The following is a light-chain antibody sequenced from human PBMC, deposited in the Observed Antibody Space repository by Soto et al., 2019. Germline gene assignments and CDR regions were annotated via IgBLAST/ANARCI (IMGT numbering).Light chain of an antibody. CDR1: QSFSGTY. J-gene: IGKJ1*01. Sequence: EIVLTQSPVTLALTPWERATLSCMASQSFSGTYLAWYQHKLGQAPRLLIYGASSKASGIPDRFSGSGSGTDFTLTISRLEPEDFAVYYCQQYGSSPRSFGQGTKVDIK. CDR3: QQYGSSPRS. CDR2: GAS. V-gene: IGKV3-20*01.